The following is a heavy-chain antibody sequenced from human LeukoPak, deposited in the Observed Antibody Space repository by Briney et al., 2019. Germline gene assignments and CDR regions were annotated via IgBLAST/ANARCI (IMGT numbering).Heavy chain of an antibody. J-gene: IGHJ4*02. CDR1: GGSISSGAHY. V-gene: IGHV4-30-4*01. Sequence: SQTLSLTCSVSGGSISSGAHYWTWIRQPPGKGLEWIGYIYYSGSTYYNPSLKSRLTISLDTSKNQFSLRLTSVTAADTAVYFCARYYCSGTNCPGIDYWGRGTLVTVSS. CDR2: IYYSGST. D-gene: IGHD2-2*01. CDR3: ARYYCSGTNCPGIDY.